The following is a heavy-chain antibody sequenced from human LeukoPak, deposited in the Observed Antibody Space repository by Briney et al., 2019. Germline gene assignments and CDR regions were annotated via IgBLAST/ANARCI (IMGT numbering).Heavy chain of an antibody. J-gene: IGHJ4*02. CDR2: ISSTSSTI. CDR3: AKDGYKWNFDN. CDR1: GFTFSSYS. D-gene: IGHD5-24*01. Sequence: GGSLILSCAASGFTFSSYSMNWVRQAPGKGLEWVSYISSTSSTIYYADSVKGRFTISRDNAKNSLYLQMKSLRDEDTAVYYCAKDGYKWNFDNWGQGTLVTVSS. V-gene: IGHV3-48*02.